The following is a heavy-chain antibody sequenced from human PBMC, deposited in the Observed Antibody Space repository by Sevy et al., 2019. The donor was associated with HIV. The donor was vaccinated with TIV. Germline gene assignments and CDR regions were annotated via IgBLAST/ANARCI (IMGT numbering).Heavy chain of an antibody. Sequence: ASVKVSCKVSEYSLTKLSMHWVRQAPGKGLEWMGRFDPEDGETIFAQKFQGRVTMTEDTSTDTAYMQLSSLRSEDTAVYYCASAREYYEDSSGYLDYWGQGTLVTFSS. CDR1: EYSLTKLS. J-gene: IGHJ4*02. D-gene: IGHD3-22*01. CDR2: FDPEDGET. CDR3: ASAREYYEDSSGYLDY. V-gene: IGHV1-24*01.